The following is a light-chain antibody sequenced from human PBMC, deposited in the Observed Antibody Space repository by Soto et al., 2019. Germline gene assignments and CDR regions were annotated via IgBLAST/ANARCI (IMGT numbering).Light chain of an antibody. CDR1: SSNIGAGHD. CDR3: QSYDSSLSVIYV. Sequence: QSVLTQPPSVSGAPGQRVTISCTGSSSNIGAGHDVHWYQQLPGTAPKLLMYDNTDRPSGVPDRFSGSKSGTSASLAITGLQAEDEADYYCQSYDSSLSVIYVFGTGTKLTVL. V-gene: IGLV1-40*01. J-gene: IGLJ1*01. CDR2: DNT.